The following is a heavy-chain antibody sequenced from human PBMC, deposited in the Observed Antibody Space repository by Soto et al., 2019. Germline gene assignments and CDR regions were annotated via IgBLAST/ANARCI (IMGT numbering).Heavy chain of an antibody. J-gene: IGHJ6*02. D-gene: IGHD3-16*01. CDR3: ASLGRHG. V-gene: IGHV3-7*01. CDR2: IKQDGSEK. CDR1: GFTFSDSW. Sequence: GGSLRLSCAASGFTFSDSWMDWVRQAPGKGPEWVANIKQDGSEKNYVDSVKGRFIISRDNAKNSLYLQMNSLRAEDTAVYYCASLGRHGWGQGTTVTVSS.